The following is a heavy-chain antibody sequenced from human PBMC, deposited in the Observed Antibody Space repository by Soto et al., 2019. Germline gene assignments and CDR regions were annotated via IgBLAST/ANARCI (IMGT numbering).Heavy chain of an antibody. V-gene: IGHV1-69*01. CDR1: GGTFYTYA. Sequence: QVHLVQSGAEVKRPGSSVRVSCRASGGTFYTYAFTWVRQAPGHGLEWMGGITPMIGTTKYAQKFHGRVTFSADESASTADMELSNLRSDDTAVYYGARDVSVMTSVFGFWGQGTLITVSS. CDR3: ARDVSVMTSVFGF. D-gene: IGHD3-10*01. J-gene: IGHJ4*02. CDR2: ITPMIGTT.